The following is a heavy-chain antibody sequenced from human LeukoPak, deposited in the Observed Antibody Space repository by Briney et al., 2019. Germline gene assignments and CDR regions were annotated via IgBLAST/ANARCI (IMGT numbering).Heavy chain of an antibody. D-gene: IGHD6-13*01. CDR2: ISSSGSYK. CDR1: GFTFSIHS. V-gene: IGHV3-21*01. Sequence: GGSLRLSCVASGFTFSIHSMNWVRQASGKGLEWVSSISSSGSYKYYADSVKGRFTISRDNAKNSLYLQMNSLTAEDTAVYYCVRHLSSSSWDNWFDPWGQGTLVTVSS. CDR3: VRHLSSSSWDNWFDP. J-gene: IGHJ5*02.